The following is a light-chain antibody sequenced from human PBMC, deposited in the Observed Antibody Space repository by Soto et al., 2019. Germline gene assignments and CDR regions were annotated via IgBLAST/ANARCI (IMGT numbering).Light chain of an antibody. CDR3: QHYNNWPHT. J-gene: IGKJ2*01. CDR1: QSVSSH. CDR2: GAS. V-gene: IGKV3-15*01. Sequence: EIVLTQSPATLSLSPGERATLSCRASQSVSSHLAWYQRKPGLAPRLLIYGASTRATGVPARFIGSGSGTEFTLTISSLQSEDFAIYYCQHYNNWPHTFGQGTKVDIK.